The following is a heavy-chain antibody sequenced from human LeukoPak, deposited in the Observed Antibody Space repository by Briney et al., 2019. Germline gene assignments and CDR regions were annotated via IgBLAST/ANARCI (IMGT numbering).Heavy chain of an antibody. J-gene: IGHJ4*02. V-gene: IGHV3-11*03. CDR2: ISSTSSYT. CDR3: AAGTAADY. Sequence: GGSLRLSCAASGFSVSSNYMSWVRQAPGKGLEWISYISSTSSYTDYADSVKGRFTISRDNAQNALFLQMNSLRVEDTAVYYCAAGTAADYWGQGTRVAVSS. CDR1: GFSVSSNY. D-gene: IGHD6-13*01.